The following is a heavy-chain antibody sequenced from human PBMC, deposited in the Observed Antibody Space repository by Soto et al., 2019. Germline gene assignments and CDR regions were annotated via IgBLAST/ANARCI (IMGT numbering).Heavy chain of an antibody. V-gene: IGHV4-59*01. CDR2: IYYSGST. D-gene: IGHD6-13*01. CDR1: GGSISSYY. J-gene: IGHJ6*02. CDR3: ARDQCIAERCYGMDV. Sequence: QVQLQESGPGLVKPSETLSLTCTVSGGSISSYYWSWIRQPPGKGLEWIGYIYYSGSTNYNPSLKSRVTISVDTSKNQFSLKLSSVTAADTAVYYCARDQCIAERCYGMDVWGQGTTVTVSS.